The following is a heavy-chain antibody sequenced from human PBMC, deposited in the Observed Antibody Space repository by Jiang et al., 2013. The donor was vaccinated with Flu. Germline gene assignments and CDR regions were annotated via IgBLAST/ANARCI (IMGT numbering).Heavy chain of an antibody. CDR1: GYTLTELS. CDR3: ATDISLGDYFNAFDI. D-gene: IGHD3-10*01. V-gene: IGHV1-24*01. CDR2: FDPEDGET. J-gene: IGHJ3*02. Sequence: EVKKPGASVKVSCKVSGYTLTELSMHWVRQAPGKGLEWMGGFDPEDGETIYAQKFQGRVTMTEDTSTDTAYMELSSLRSEDTAVYYCATDISLGDYFNAFDIWGQGTMVTVSS.